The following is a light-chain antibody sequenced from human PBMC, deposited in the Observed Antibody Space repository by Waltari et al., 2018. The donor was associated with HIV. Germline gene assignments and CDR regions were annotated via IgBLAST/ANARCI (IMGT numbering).Light chain of an antibody. J-gene: IGKJ5*01. Sequence: EIVLTLSSGTLSLSPGERATLSCRASQTISNNYLVWYQQKPGRAPRLLISGASNRATGIPDRFSGSGSGTDFTLTITRLEPEDSAVYCCQQYHNTPVTFGQGTRLEIK. CDR3: QQYHNTPVT. CDR1: QTISNNY. CDR2: GAS. V-gene: IGKV3-20*01.